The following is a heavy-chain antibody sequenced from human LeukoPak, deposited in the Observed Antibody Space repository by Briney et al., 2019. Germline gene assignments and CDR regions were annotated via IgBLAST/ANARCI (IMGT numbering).Heavy chain of an antibody. V-gene: IGHV4-39*02. Sequence: NPSETLSLTCTVSGGSISSSSYYWGWIRQPPGKGLEWIGSIYYSGSTYYNPSLKSRVTISVDTSKNQFSLKLSSVTAADTAVYYCARDSPYGGNSNWGQGTLVTVSS. CDR2: IYYSGST. CDR3: ARDSPYGGNSN. CDR1: GGSISSSSYY. D-gene: IGHD4-23*01. J-gene: IGHJ4*02.